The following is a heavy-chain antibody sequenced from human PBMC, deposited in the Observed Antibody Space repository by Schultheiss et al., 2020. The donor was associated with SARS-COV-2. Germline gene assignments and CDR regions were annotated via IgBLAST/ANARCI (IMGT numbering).Heavy chain of an antibody. CDR2: INSDGSST. J-gene: IGHJ4*02. Sequence: GGSLRLSCAASGFTFSSYGMHWVRQAPGKGLVWVSRINSDGSSTSYADSVKGRFTISRDNAKNTLYLQMYSLRAEDTAVYYCARGSPYCSSTSCYFDYWGQGTLVTVSS. CDR1: GFTFSSYG. CDR3: ARGSPYCSSTSCYFDY. V-gene: IGHV3-74*01. D-gene: IGHD2-2*01.